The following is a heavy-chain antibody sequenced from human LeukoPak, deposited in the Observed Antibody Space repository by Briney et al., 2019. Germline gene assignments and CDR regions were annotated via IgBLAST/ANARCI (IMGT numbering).Heavy chain of an antibody. CDR3: ARAARYYGSSGAHAFDI. J-gene: IGHJ3*02. D-gene: IGHD3-22*01. CDR1: GLTFSNYD. Sequence: QPGGSLRLSCAASGLTFSNYDMHWVRQGTGKGLEWVSGIGTAGDTHYPDSAKGRFTISRENGKNSLYLQMNSLRVGDTAMYYCARAARYYGSSGAHAFDIWGQGTMVTVS. V-gene: IGHV3-13*01. CDR2: IGTAGDT.